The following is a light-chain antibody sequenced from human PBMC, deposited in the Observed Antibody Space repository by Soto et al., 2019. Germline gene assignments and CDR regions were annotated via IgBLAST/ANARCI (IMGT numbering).Light chain of an antibody. CDR3: HQYHYWWT. CDR1: QYVSGH. J-gene: IGKJ1*01. CDR2: GVS. V-gene: IGKV3-15*01. Sequence: EIVLTQSPVNLSVSPGERVTLFSRASQYVSGHFAWYQQKPGQAPGVIISGVSTRATGVPARFSGSGSGTEFTLTINSLQSEDFAVYYCHQYHYWWTFGQGTKVDIK.